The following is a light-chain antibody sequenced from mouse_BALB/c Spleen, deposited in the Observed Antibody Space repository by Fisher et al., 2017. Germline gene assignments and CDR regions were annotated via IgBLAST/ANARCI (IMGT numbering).Light chain of an antibody. Sequence: IVLTQSTAIMSASPGEKVTMTCSASSSVSYMYWYQQKPGTSPKRWIYDTSKLASGVPARFSGSGSGTSYSLTISSMEAEDAATYYCQQWSSNPLTFGAGTKLELK. V-gene: IGKV4-59*01. J-gene: IGKJ5*01. CDR1: SSVSY. CDR3: QQWSSNPLT. CDR2: DTS.